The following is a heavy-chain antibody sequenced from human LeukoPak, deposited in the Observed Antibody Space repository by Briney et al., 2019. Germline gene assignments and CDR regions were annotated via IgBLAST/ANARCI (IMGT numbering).Heavy chain of an antibody. Sequence: SVKVSCKASGGTFSSYAISWVRQAPGQGLKWMGRIIPIFGTANYAQKFQGRVTITADKSTSTAYMQLSSLRSEDTAVYYCARDLAYCGGDCYPGGDYWGQGTLVTVSS. CDR2: IIPIFGTA. J-gene: IGHJ4*02. CDR3: ARDLAYCGGDCYPGGDY. D-gene: IGHD2-21*02. CDR1: GGTFSSYA. V-gene: IGHV1-69*06.